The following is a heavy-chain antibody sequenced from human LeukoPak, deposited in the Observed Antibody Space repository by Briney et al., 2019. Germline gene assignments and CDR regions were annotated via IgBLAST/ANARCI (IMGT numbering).Heavy chain of an antibody. V-gene: IGHV3-30*18. Sequence: GGSLRLSCAASGFTFSSYGMHWVRQAPGKGLEWVAVISYDGSNKYYADSVKGRFTISRDNSKNTLYLQMNSLRAEDTAVYYCAKDLLGYYDSSGYYYAPFDYWGQGTLVTVSS. D-gene: IGHD3-22*01. CDR2: ISYDGSNK. CDR1: GFTFSSYG. CDR3: AKDLLGYYDSSGYYYAPFDY. J-gene: IGHJ4*02.